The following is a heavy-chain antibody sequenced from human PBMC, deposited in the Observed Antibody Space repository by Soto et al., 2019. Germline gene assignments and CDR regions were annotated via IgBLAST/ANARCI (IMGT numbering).Heavy chain of an antibody. CDR2: INPNSGGT. Sequence: ASVKVSCKAPGYTFTGYYMHWERQAPGQGLEWMGWINPNSGGTNYAQKFQGRVTMTRDTSISTAYMELSRLRSDDTAVYYCAKSITGTTLITWGQGTLVTVSS. V-gene: IGHV1-2*02. D-gene: IGHD1-20*01. CDR3: AKSITGTTLIT. J-gene: IGHJ5*02. CDR1: GYTFTGYY.